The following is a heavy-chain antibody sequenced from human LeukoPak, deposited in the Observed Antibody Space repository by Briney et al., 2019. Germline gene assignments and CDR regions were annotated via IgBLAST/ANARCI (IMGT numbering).Heavy chain of an antibody. Sequence: GGSLRLSCAASGFTFNDYDMSWVRQAPGKGLEWVSVIYSGGNTYYADSVKGRFTISRDNSKNTLYLQMNSLRAEDTAVYYCASDGSDTAMVNWGQGTLVTVSS. J-gene: IGHJ4*02. CDR3: ASDGSDTAMVN. V-gene: IGHV3-53*01. CDR1: GFTFNDYD. D-gene: IGHD5-18*01. CDR2: IYSGGNT.